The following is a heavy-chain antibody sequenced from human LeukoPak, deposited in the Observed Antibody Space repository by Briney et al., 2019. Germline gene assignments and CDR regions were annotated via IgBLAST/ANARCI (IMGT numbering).Heavy chain of an antibody. V-gene: IGHV1-18*01. D-gene: IGHD2-2*01. CDR3: ARVKPKKGMIVVVPADY. J-gene: IGHJ4*02. Sequence: ASVKVSCKASGYTFTNYGISWVRQAPGQGLEWMGWISAYSGNTNYAQNLQGRVTMTTDASTSTAYMELRSLRSDDTAVYYCARVKPKKGMIVVVPADYWGQGTLVTVSS. CDR2: ISAYSGNT. CDR1: GYTFTNYG.